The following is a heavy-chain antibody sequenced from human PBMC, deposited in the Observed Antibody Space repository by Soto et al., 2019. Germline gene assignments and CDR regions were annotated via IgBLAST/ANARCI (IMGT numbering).Heavy chain of an antibody. V-gene: IGHV3-30*18. CDR1: GFTFSSYG. Sequence: QVQLVESGGGVVQPGRSLRLSCAASGFTFSSYGMHWVRQAPGKGLEWVAVISYDGSNKYYADSVKGRFTISRDNSKNTLYLQMNSLRAEDTAVYYCAKHDVVPAAMQEALNWFDPWGQGTLVTVSS. CDR3: AKHDVVPAAMQEALNWFDP. D-gene: IGHD2-2*01. J-gene: IGHJ5*02. CDR2: ISYDGSNK.